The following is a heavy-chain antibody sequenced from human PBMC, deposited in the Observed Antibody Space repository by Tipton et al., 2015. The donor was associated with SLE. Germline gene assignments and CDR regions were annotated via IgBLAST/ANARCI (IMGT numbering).Heavy chain of an antibody. CDR3: ARQYTTVTGYEN. CDR1: RFSISSGYF. J-gene: IGHJ4*02. V-gene: IGHV4-38-2*02. Sequence: TLSLTCTVSRFSISSGYFWGWIRQPPGKGLGWIGALSHSGGTYYNPSLESRVTLSIDTSRNRFSLEVASVTAADTAVYYCARQYTTVTGYENWGQGTLVTVSS. CDR2: LSHSGGT. D-gene: IGHD4-17*01.